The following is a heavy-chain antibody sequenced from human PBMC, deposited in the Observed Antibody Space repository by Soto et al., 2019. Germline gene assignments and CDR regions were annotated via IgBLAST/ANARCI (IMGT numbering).Heavy chain of an antibody. CDR2: ISYDGSNK. CDR1: GFTFSSYG. D-gene: IGHD3-10*01. CDR3: AKGIVLLWFGELSHPGMDV. V-gene: IGHV3-30*18. J-gene: IGHJ6*02. Sequence: GGSLRLSCAASGFTFSSYGMHWVRQAPGKGLEWVAVISYDGSNKYYADSVKGRFTISRDNSKNTLYLQMNSLRAEDTAVYYCAKGIVLLWFGELSHPGMDVWGQGTTVTVSS.